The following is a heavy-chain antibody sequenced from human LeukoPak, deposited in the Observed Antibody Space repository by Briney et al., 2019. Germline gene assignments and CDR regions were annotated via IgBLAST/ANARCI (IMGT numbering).Heavy chain of an antibody. CDR1: GFTFSIYD. CDR3: AGAVAGTHWLDP. CDR2: IDTAGGT. Sequence: GGSLRPSCAASGFTFSIYDMHWVRQVTGKGLEWVSGIDTAGGTYYPDSVKGRFTMSRENAKNSLYLQMNSLRAGDTAVYYCAGAVAGTHWLDPWGQGTLVTVSS. J-gene: IGHJ5*02. V-gene: IGHV3-13*01. D-gene: IGHD6-19*01.